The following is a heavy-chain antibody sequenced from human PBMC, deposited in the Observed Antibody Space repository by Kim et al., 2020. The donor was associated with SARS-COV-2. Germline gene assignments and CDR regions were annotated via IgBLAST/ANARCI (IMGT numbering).Heavy chain of an antibody. J-gene: IGHJ5*02. CDR3: ARDQSTGWYIPFDP. CDR2: ISYDGATK. V-gene: IGHV3-30*04. D-gene: IGHD6-19*01. Sequence: GGSLRLSCAASGFTFSTYTMHWVRQAPGKGLEWVSAISYDGATKYHADSVKGRFTISRDNSKNTLYLQMNSLRTEDTAVYYCARDQSTGWYIPFDPWGQGTLVTVSS. CDR1: GFTFSTYT.